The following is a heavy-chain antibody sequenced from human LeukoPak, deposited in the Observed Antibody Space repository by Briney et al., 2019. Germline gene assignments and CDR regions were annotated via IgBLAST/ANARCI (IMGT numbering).Heavy chain of an antibody. Sequence: ASVKVSCKASGYTFTSYDINWVRQATGQGLEWMGWMNPNSGNTGYAQKFQGRVTMTRSTSISTAYMELSSLRSEDTAVYYCARGRRGYKLPTRKTQNQYYFDYWGQGTLVTVSS. V-gene: IGHV1-8*01. CDR2: MNPNSGNT. CDR3: ARGRRGYKLPTRKTQNQYYFDY. D-gene: IGHD5-18*01. CDR1: GYTFTSYD. J-gene: IGHJ4*02.